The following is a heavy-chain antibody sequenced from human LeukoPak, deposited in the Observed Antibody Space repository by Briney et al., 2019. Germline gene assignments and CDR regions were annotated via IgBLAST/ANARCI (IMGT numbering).Heavy chain of an antibody. CDR2: IRYDGTNK. CDR1: GFTFSSYG. CDR3: AKDYDILTGYYPIFDY. D-gene: IGHD3-9*01. V-gene: IGHV3-30*02. Sequence: HPGGSLRLSCAASGFTFSSYGMHWVRQAPGKGLEWVAFIRYDGTNKYYADSVKGRFTISRDNYKNTLYLQMNSLRAEDTAVYYCAKDYDILTGYYPIFDYWGQGTLVTVSS. J-gene: IGHJ4*02.